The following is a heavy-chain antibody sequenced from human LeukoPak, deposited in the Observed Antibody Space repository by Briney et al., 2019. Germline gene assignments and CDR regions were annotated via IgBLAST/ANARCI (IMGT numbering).Heavy chain of an antibody. D-gene: IGHD3-3*01. J-gene: IGHJ4*02. CDR1: GFTFSTYV. CDR3: AKTVHYDFRSGYFD. V-gene: IGHV3-30*02. Sequence: PGGSLRLSCAASGFTFSTYVMHWVRQAPGKGLEWVAFILYDGSNKYYADSVKGRFTISRDNSKNTLYLQMNSLRAEDTAVYYCAKTVHYDFRSGYFDWGQGTLVTVSS. CDR2: ILYDGSNK.